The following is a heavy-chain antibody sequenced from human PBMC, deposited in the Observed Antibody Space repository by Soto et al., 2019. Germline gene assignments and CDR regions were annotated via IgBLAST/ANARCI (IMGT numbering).Heavy chain of an antibody. CDR2: ISGSGGST. V-gene: IGHV3-23*01. D-gene: IGHD3-10*01. J-gene: IGHJ4*02. Sequence: EVQLLESGGGLVQPGGSLRLSCAASGFTFSSYAMSWVRQAPGKGLEWVSAISGSGGSTYYADSVKGRFTISRDNSKNTLYLQMNSLRAEDTAVYYCAKDLGSVMFHPYYYGSGRPEPNDYWGQGTLVTVSS. CDR1: GFTFSSYA. CDR3: AKDLGSVMFHPYYYGSGRPEPNDY.